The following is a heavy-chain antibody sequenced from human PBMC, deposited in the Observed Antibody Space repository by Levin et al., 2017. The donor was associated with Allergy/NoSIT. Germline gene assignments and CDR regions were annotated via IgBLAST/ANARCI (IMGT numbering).Heavy chain of an antibody. D-gene: IGHD2-15*01. V-gene: IGHV3-21*01. Sequence: PGESLKISCAVSGFSFSSFSMNWVRQAPGKGLEWVSSISSSSGHKYYSDSVKGRFTISRDNAKNLLYLQMDSLRVDDTAVYYCARDGGYCSGGRCYSGYYYGMDVWGQGTTVTVSS. J-gene: IGHJ6*02. CDR3: ARDGGYCSGGRCYSGYYYGMDV. CDR2: ISSSSGHK. CDR1: GFSFSSFS.